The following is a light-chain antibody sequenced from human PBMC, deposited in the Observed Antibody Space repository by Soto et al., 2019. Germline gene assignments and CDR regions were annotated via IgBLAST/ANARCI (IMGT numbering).Light chain of an antibody. J-gene: IGKJ5*01. CDR1: QSIGSY. CDR2: EAS. CDR3: QQRNYWPIT. V-gene: IGKV3-11*01. Sequence: EIVLTQSPATLSLSPGERATLSCRASQSIGSYLAWYQQKAGQAPRLLIHEASNRATGIPARFSGDGSGTYFTLTISSLEPEYFAIYYCQQRNYWPITFGQGTRLEIK.